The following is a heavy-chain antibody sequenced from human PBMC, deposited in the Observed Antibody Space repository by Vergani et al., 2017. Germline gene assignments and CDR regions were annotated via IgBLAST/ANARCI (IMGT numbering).Heavy chain of an antibody. CDR3: ARDHRDYNNYPGTFDI. Sequence: QVQLVESGGGLVKPGGSLRLSCAASGFSFSDHYMTWIRQAPGKGLEWVSYIRNSGNTIEYADSVKGRFSISRDNAKSSLFLQMDRLRAEDTAVYYCARDHRDYNNYPGTFDIWGQGSMVTVSS. J-gene: IGHJ3*02. CDR1: GFSFSDHY. D-gene: IGHD5-24*01. CDR2: IRNSGNTI. V-gene: IGHV3-11*01.